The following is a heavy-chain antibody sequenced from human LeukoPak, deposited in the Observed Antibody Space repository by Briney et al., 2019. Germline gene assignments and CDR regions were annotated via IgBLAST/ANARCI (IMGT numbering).Heavy chain of an antibody. Sequence: ASVKVSCKASGYTFTSYAMHWVRQAPGQRLEWMGWINAGNGNTRYSQKFQGRVTITRDTSASTAYMELSSLRSEDTAVYYCARAGYDFWSGYLFWGQGTLVTVSS. CDR3: ARAGYDFWSGYLF. V-gene: IGHV1-3*01. D-gene: IGHD3-3*01. CDR2: INAGNGNT. CDR1: GYTFTSYA. J-gene: IGHJ4*02.